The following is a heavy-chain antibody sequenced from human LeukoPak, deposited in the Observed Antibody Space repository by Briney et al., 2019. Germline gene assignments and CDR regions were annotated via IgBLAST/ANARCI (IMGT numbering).Heavy chain of an antibody. D-gene: IGHD3-10*01. CDR3: AKGDEAYGSGSYPLIDY. J-gene: IGHJ4*02. V-gene: IGHV3-23*01. CDR1: GFTFSSYA. Sequence: QPGGSLRLSCAASGFTFSSYAMSWVRQAPGKGLEWVSAISGSGGSTYYADSVKGRFTISRDNSKNTLYLQMNSLRAEDTAVYYCAKGDEAYGSGSYPLIDYWGQGTLVTVSS. CDR2: ISGSGGST.